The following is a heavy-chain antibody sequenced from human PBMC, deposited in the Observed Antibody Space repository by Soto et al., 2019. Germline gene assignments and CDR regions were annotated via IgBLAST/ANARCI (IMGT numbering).Heavy chain of an antibody. CDR1: GFTLTSYA. CDR3: ARGGGIAVAYYFDY. J-gene: IGHJ4*02. V-gene: IGHV3-23*01. Sequence: HPGGSLRLSCEGSGFTLTSYAMSWVRQAPGKGLQWVSTLGGSGGRTYYAESVKGRFITSRDSSKSTLYLQMNSLGAEDTAVYYCARGGGIAVAYYFDYWGQGTLVTVSS. D-gene: IGHD6-19*01. CDR2: LGGSGGRT.